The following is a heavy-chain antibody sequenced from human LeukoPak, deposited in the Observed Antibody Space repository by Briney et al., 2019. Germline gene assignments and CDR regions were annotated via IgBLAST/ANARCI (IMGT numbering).Heavy chain of an antibody. CDR2: ITGSGPYM. D-gene: IGHD4-23*01. V-gene: IGHV3-21*01. Sequence: PGGSLRLSCAASGFTFSTFAMHWVRLSPGKGLEWVSSITGSGPYMLYADSVKHRFTISRDNAKNSLYLQMNSLRAEDTAVYYCARDYGGSSPFDYWGQGTLVTVSS. CDR3: ARDYGGSSPFDY. J-gene: IGHJ4*02. CDR1: GFTFSTFA.